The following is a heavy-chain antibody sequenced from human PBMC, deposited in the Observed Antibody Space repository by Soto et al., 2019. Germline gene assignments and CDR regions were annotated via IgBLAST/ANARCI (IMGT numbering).Heavy chain of an antibody. CDR2: MNPNSGNT. Sequence: GASVKVSCKASGYTFTSYDINWVRQATGQGLEWMGWMNPNSGNTGYAQKFQGRVTMTRNTSISTAYMELSSLRSEDTAVYYCARGGRGYSSSWPYYYYYGMDVWGQGTTVTVSS. J-gene: IGHJ6*02. CDR3: ARGGRGYSSSWPYYYYYGMDV. CDR1: GYTFTSYD. V-gene: IGHV1-8*01. D-gene: IGHD6-13*01.